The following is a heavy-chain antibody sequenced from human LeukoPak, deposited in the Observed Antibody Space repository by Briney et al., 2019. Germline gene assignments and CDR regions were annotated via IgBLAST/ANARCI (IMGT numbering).Heavy chain of an antibody. CDR2: IYYSGST. D-gene: IGHD5-12*01. CDR1: GFTFSDYY. J-gene: IGHJ4*02. CDR3: ARRGGYDFSYDY. V-gene: IGHV4-34*01. Sequence: GSLRLSCAASGFTFSDYYMSSIRQAPGKGLEWIGDIYYSGSTYYNPSLKSRVTISVDTSKNQFSLKLSSVTTADTAVYYCARRGGYDFSYDYWGQGILVTVSS.